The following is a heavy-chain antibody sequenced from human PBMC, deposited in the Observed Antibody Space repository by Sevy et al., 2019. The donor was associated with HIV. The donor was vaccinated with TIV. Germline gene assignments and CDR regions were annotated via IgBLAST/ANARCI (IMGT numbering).Heavy chain of an antibody. Sequence: GGSLRLSCAASGFTFSDSWMTWVRQAPGKGLEGGANIKEDGNERYYVDSVKGRFTLSRDNAKMSVYLELTSLRVEDSAIYYCARGRRNWGLGGLDVWGQGTTVTVSS. CDR3: ARGRRNWGLGGLDV. V-gene: IGHV3-7*01. D-gene: IGHD3-16*01. CDR1: GFTFSDSW. CDR2: IKEDGNER. J-gene: IGHJ6*02.